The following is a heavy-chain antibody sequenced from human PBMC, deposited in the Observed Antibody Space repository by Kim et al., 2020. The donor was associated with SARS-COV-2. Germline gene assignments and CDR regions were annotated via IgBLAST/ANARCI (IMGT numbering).Heavy chain of an antibody. J-gene: IGHJ1*01. CDR1: GFTFSSYW. CDR3: AKPEWGSWGIHS. Sequence: GGSLRLSCAASGFTFSSYWMHWVRQAPGKGLVWVSCFSSDGRTTNYADSVKGRFTISRDNAKNTLYLQMNNLRAEDTAVYYCAKPEWGSWGIHSWGQGTLVTVSS. CDR2: FSSDGRTT. V-gene: IGHV3-74*01. D-gene: IGHD3-16*01.